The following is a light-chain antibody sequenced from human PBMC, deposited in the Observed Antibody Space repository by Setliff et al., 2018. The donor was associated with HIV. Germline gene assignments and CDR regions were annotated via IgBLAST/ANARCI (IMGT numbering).Light chain of an antibody. CDR2: DVS. CDR3: CSYAGSSTCV. J-gene: IGLJ1*01. V-gene: IGLV2-14*03. Sequence: QSALTQPASVSGSPGQSITISCTGTSSDVGGYNYVSWYQQHPGEAPRLLIYDVSYRPSGISRRFSGSKSGSTASLTISGLQTEDEADYYCCSYAGSSTCVFGTGTKVTVL. CDR1: SSDVGGYNY.